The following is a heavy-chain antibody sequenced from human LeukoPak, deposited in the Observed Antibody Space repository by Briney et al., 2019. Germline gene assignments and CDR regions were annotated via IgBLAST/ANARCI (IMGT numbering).Heavy chain of an antibody. V-gene: IGHV1-69*05. CDR2: IIPIFGTA. J-gene: IGHJ3*02. D-gene: IGHD6-13*01. Sequence: SVKVSCKASGGTFSSYAISWVRQAPGQGLEWMGGIIPIFGTANYAQKFQGRVTITTDESTSTAYMELSSLRSEDTAVYYCARVKSGAAAGLDAFDIWGQGTMVTVPS. CDR3: ARVKSGAAAGLDAFDI. CDR1: GGTFSSYA.